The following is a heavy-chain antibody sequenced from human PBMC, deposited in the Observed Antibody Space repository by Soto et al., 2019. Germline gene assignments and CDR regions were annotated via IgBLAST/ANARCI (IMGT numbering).Heavy chain of an antibody. CDR2: IYYSGST. V-gene: IGHV4-61*01. CDR3: ARLGGTVMAAYIDY. D-gene: IGHD5-18*01. J-gene: IGHJ4*02. CDR1: GGSVSSGSYY. Sequence: QVQLQESGPELVKPSETLSLTCTVSGGSVSSGSYYWSWIRQPPGKGLEWIGYIYYSGSTNYNPSRTSLVTISVDASKNQFSLKLSSVTAADTAVYYCARLGGTVMAAYIDYWVQGTLVTVSS.